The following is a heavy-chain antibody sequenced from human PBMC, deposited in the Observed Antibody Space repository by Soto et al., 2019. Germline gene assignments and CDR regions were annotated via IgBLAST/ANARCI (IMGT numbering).Heavy chain of an antibody. Sequence: ASVKVSCKTSGYTFTTYGITWVRQAPGQGLEWLGWITTYNSNTNYAQNLHGRLTMTIDASTSTAYMELRSLRSDDTAVYYCARGCGGDCRLFDYWGQGTLVTSPQ. CDR3: ARGCGGDCRLFDY. D-gene: IGHD2-21*02. CDR2: ITTYNSNT. CDR1: GYTFTTYG. V-gene: IGHV1-18*04. J-gene: IGHJ4*02.